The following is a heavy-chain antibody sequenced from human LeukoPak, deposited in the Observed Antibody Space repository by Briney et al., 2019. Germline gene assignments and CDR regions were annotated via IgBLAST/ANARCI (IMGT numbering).Heavy chain of an antibody. V-gene: IGHV3-30-3*01. CDR3: ARDPARQVGAKIGWFDP. Sequence: GGSLRLSCAASGFTFSSYAMHWVRQAPGKGLEWVAVISYDGSNKYYADSVKGRFTISRDNSKNTLYLQMNSLRAEDTAVYYCARDPARQVGAKIGWFDPWGQGTLVTVSS. CDR1: GFTFSSYA. CDR2: ISYDGSNK. D-gene: IGHD1-26*01. J-gene: IGHJ5*02.